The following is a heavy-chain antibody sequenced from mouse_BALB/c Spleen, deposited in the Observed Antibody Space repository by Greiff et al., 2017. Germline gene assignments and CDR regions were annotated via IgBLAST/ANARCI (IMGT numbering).Heavy chain of an antibody. J-gene: IGHJ3*01. D-gene: IGHD2-2*01. Sequence: EAKVVESGGGLVQPGGSLRLSCATSGFTFTDYYMSWVRQPPGKALEWLGFIRNKANGYTTEYSASVKGRFTISRDNSQSILYLQMNTLRAEDSATYYCARDRDWFFAYWGQGTLVTVSA. CDR2: IRNKANGYTT. CDR1: GFTFTDYY. CDR3: ARDRDWFFAY. V-gene: IGHV7-3*02.